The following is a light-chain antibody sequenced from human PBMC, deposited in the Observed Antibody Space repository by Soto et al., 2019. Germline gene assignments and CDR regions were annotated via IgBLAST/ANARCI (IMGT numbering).Light chain of an antibody. V-gene: IGLV2-23*02. CDR1: SSDVGSYDL. CDR3: CSYAGSYTSL. Sequence: QSALTQSASVSGSPGQSVTISCTGTSSDVGSYDLVSWYQHHPGKAPKLMIYEVIKRPSGVSNRFSGSKSGNTASLTISGLQAEDEADYYCCSYAGSYTSLFGGGTKLTVL. CDR2: EVI. J-gene: IGLJ3*02.